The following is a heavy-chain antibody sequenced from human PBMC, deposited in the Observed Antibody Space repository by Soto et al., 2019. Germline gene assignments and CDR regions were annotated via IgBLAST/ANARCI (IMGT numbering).Heavy chain of an antibody. Sequence: SETLSLTCTVSGGSSRRSDYYWSWVRQLPGRGLEWIAYIYYSGSTFYNPSLMSRLAISVDTSRNQFSLSLTSVTAADTAVYYCARLESVTRSLGYFDYWGQGIRVTVSS. V-gene: IGHV4-31*03. CDR1: GGSSRRSDYY. D-gene: IGHD7-27*01. CDR2: IYYSGST. J-gene: IGHJ4*02. CDR3: ARLESVTRSLGYFDY.